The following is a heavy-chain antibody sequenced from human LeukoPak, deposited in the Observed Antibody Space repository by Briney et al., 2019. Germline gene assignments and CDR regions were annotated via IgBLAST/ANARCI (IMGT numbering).Heavy chain of an antibody. CDR2: ISYDGSNK. CDR3: ARGKGQVVPYGMDV. CDR1: GFTFSSYA. Sequence: GGSLRLSCAASGFTFSSYAMHWVRQAPGKGLERVAVISYDGSNKYYADSVKGRFTISRDNSKNTLYLQMNSLRAEDTAVYYCARGKGQVVPYGMDVWGQGTTVTVSS. J-gene: IGHJ6*02. V-gene: IGHV3-30-3*01. D-gene: IGHD3-22*01.